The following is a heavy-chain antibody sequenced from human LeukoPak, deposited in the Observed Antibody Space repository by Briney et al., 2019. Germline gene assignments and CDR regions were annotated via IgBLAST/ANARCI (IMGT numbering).Heavy chain of an antibody. Sequence: GGSLRLSCAVSGISFTSYGFHWVRQAPGKALEWVAFISFDSSTKYYAHSMKGRFIISRDNSKNTLYLQMNSLRADDTAVYYCAREAVMPVAPVKIGTSDRPLYEYYGLDVWGQGTTVTVS. CDR3: AREAVMPVAPVKIGTSDRPLYEYYGLDV. V-gene: IGHV3-30*03. D-gene: IGHD1/OR15-1a*01. J-gene: IGHJ6*02. CDR2: ISFDSSTK. CDR1: GISFTSYG.